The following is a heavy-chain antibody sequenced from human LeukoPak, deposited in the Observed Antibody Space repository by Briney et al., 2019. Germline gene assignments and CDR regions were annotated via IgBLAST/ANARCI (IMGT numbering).Heavy chain of an antibody. CDR2: IIPILGIA. V-gene: IGHV1-69*04. Sequence: SVKVSCKASGGTFSSYAISWVRQAPGQGLEWMGRIIPILGIANYAQKFQGRVTITADKSTSTAYMELSSLRSEDTAVYYCARGRAFQYYDSPFDPLGQGTLVTVSS. D-gene: IGHD3-22*01. CDR3: ARGRAFQYYDSPFDP. J-gene: IGHJ5*02. CDR1: GGTFSSYA.